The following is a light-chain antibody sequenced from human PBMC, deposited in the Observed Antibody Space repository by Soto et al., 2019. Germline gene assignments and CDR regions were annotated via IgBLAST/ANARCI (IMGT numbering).Light chain of an antibody. J-gene: IGKJ1*01. CDR2: GAS. CDR3: QQYNNWPPAGT. Sequence: EIVMTQSPATLSVSPGERATLPCRASQSVSSNLAWYQQKPGQAPRLLIYGASTRATGIPARFSGSGSGTEFTLTISSLQSEDFAVYYCQQYNNWPPAGTFGQGTKVDIK. V-gene: IGKV3-15*01. CDR1: QSVSSN.